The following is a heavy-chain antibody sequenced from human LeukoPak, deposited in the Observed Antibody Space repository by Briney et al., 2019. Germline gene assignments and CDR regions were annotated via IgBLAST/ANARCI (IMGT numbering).Heavy chain of an antibody. D-gene: IGHD5-12*01. V-gene: IGHV1-46*01. Sequence: ASVKVSCKASGYTFTTYDINWVRQATGQGLEWMGIINPSGGSTSYAQKFQGRVTMTRDTSTSTVYMELSSLRSEDTAVYYCARDSRSGLGYVGDSWGQGTLVTVSS. CDR1: GYTFTTYD. J-gene: IGHJ4*02. CDR3: ARDSRSGLGYVGDS. CDR2: INPSGGST.